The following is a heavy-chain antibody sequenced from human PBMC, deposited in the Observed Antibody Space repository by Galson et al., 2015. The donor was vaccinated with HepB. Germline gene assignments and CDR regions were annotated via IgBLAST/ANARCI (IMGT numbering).Heavy chain of an antibody. V-gene: IGHV3-23*01. CDR1: GFTFSSYA. Sequence: SLRLSCAASGFTFSSYAMSWVRQAPGKGLEWVSAISGSGGSTYYADSVKGRFTISRDNSKNTLYLQMNSLRAEDTAVYYCAKDQMRNWNYIAVDPWGQGTLVTVSS. CDR3: AKDQMRNWNYIAVDP. D-gene: IGHD1-7*01. J-gene: IGHJ5*02. CDR2: ISGSGGST.